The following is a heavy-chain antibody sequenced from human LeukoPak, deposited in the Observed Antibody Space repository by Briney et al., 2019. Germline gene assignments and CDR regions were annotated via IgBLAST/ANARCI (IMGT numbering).Heavy chain of an antibody. Sequence: PGGSLRLSCAASGFTFSSYSMNWVRQAPGKGLEWISSISSSSSYIYYADSVKGRFTISRDNAKNSLYLQMNSLRAEDTAVYYCARDPPYTAMAPEDYWGQGTLVTVSS. CDR1: GFTFSSYS. CDR3: ARDPPYTAMAPEDY. V-gene: IGHV3-21*01. J-gene: IGHJ4*02. D-gene: IGHD5-18*01. CDR2: ISSSSSYI.